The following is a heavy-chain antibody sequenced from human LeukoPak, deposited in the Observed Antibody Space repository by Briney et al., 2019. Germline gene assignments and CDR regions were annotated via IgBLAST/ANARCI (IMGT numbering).Heavy chain of an antibody. D-gene: IGHD4-11*01. V-gene: IGHV4-34*01. CDR1: GGSFSGYY. CDR3: ARVHQSNDFDP. CDR2: INHSGST. J-gene: IGHJ5*02. Sequence: SETLSLTCAVYGGSFSGYYWSWIRQPPGKGLEWIGEINHSGSTNYNPSLKSRVTISVDTSKNQFSLKLSSVTAADTAVYYCARVHQSNDFDPWGQGTLATVSS.